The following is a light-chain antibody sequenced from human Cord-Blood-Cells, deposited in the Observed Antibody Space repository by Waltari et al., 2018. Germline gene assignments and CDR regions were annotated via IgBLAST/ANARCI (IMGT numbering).Light chain of an antibody. CDR1: SSDVGRYNL. V-gene: IGLV2-23*01. J-gene: IGLJ1*01. CDR3: CSYAGSSV. Sequence: QSALTQPASVSGSPGQSITISCTGTSSDVGRYNLVSWYQQHPGKAPKLMIYEGSKRPSGVSNRFSGSKSGNTSSLTISRLQAEDEADYYCCSYAGSSVFGTGTKVTVL. CDR2: EGS.